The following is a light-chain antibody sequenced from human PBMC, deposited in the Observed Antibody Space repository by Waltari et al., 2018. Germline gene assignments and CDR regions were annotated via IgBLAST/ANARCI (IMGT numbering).Light chain of an antibody. J-gene: IGKJ5*01. CDR2: AAS. CDR3: QQLMSYPIT. CDR1: QDISSY. Sequence: DIQLTQSPAFLSASVGDRVTITCRASQDISSYLVWYQHKPGKAPELLLYAASTLQRGVPSRFSGSGSGADFALTISSLQPEDFATYYCQQLMSYPITFGRGTRLEIK. V-gene: IGKV1-9*01.